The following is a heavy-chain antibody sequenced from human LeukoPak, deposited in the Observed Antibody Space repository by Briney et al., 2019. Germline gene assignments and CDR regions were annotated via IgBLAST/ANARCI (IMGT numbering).Heavy chain of an antibody. J-gene: IGHJ4*02. CDR3: ARGAARRDGYK. D-gene: IGHD5-24*01. CDR1: GGSFTGYY. Sequence: PSGTLSLTCAVYGGSFTGYYWSWIRQPPGKGLEWIGEINHSGSTNYNPSLKSRVTISVDTSKNQFSLKLSSVTAADTAVYYCARGAARRDGYKWGQGTLVTVSS. V-gene: IGHV4-34*01. CDR2: INHSGST.